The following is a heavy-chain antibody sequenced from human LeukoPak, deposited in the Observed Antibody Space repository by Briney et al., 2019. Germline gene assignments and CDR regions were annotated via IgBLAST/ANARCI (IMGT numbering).Heavy chain of an antibody. CDR1: GGSFSGYY. CDR2: INHSGST. Sequence: SETLSLTCAVYGGSFSGYYWSWIRQPPGKGLEWIGEINHSGSTNYNPSLKSRVTISVDTSKNQFSLKLSSVTAADTAVYYCARGVPVATYYFDYWGQGTLVTVSS. CDR3: ARGVPVATYYFDY. J-gene: IGHJ4*02. V-gene: IGHV4-34*01. D-gene: IGHD5-12*01.